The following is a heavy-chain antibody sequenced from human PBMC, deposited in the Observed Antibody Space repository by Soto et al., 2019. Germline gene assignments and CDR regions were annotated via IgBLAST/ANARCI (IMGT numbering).Heavy chain of an antibody. CDR2: INHSGST. D-gene: IGHD3-10*01. Sequence: QVQLQQWGAGLLKPSETLSLTCAVYGGSFSGYYWSWIRQPPGKGLEWIGEINHSGSTNYNPSLKSRVTISVDTAKNQFSVKLSAVTAADTAVYYCARGQMRRIVGWVDPWGQGTLVTVSS. CDR1: GGSFSGYY. J-gene: IGHJ5*02. V-gene: IGHV4-34*01. CDR3: ARGQMRRIVGWVDP.